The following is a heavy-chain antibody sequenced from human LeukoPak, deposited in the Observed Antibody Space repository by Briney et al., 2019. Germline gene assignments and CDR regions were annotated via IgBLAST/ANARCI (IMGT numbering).Heavy chain of an antibody. CDR2: INSDGSTT. CDR3: ASSGRGYSYGSETPFDY. D-gene: IGHD5-18*01. Sequence: PGGSLRLSCAASGFTFRTYWMHWVRQTPGQGLVWVSRINSDGSTTNYADSVKGRFTVSRDNAQNTLYLQMSSLRAEDTAVYYCASSGRGYSYGSETPFDYWGQGTLVTVSS. J-gene: IGHJ4*02. V-gene: IGHV3-74*01. CDR1: GFTFRTYW.